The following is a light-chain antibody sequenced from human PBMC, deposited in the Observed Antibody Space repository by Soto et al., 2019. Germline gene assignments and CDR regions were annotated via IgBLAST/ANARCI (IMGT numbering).Light chain of an antibody. Sequence: EIVLTQSPATLSLSPGERAALSCRASQSISSYLAWYQQKPGQAPRLLIYDASNRATGIPARFSGSGSGTDFTLTISSLEPEDFAVYYCQHRHNWPPGAAFGGGTKVDX. CDR1: QSISSY. CDR3: QHRHNWPPGAA. J-gene: IGKJ4*01. V-gene: IGKV3-11*01. CDR2: DAS.